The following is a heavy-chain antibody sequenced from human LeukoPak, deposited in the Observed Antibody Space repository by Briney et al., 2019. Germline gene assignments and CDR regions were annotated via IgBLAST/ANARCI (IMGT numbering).Heavy chain of an antibody. J-gene: IGHJ4*02. V-gene: IGHV3-23*01. CDR3: AKRSRLPYAYFDY. Sequence: PGGSLRLSCAASGFTVSSNYMSWVRQAPGKGLEWVSAISGSGGSTYYADSVKGRFTISRDNSKNTLYLQMNSLRAEDTAVYYCAKRSRLPYAYFDYWGQGTLVTVSS. CDR2: ISGSGGST. D-gene: IGHD5-18*01. CDR1: GFTVSSNY.